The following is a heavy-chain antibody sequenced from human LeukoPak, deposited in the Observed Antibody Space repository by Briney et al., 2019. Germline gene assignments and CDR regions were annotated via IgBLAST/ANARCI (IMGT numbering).Heavy chain of an antibody. J-gene: IGHJ4*02. V-gene: IGHV5-51*03. Sequence: GESLKISCKGSGYTFTSYWIGWVRQMPGKGLEWMGIIYPGDSDTRYSPSFQGQVTISADKSISTAYLQWSSLKASDTAMYYCACVYYDSSGYFDYWGQGTLVTVSS. CDR2: IYPGDSDT. CDR3: ACVYYDSSGYFDY. CDR1: GYTFTSYW. D-gene: IGHD3-22*01.